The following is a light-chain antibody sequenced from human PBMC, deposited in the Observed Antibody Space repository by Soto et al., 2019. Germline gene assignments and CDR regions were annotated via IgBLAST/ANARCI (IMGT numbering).Light chain of an antibody. J-gene: IGKJ5*01. Sequence: EIVLTQSPGTLSLSPGEGATLSCRASQSVSSSYLAWYQQKPGQAPRLLIYGASNRATGIPDRFSGSGSGTDFTLTIGRLEPEDFAVYYCQQYGNSPVTFGQGTRLEIK. CDR2: GAS. CDR1: QSVSSSY. CDR3: QQYGNSPVT. V-gene: IGKV3-20*01.